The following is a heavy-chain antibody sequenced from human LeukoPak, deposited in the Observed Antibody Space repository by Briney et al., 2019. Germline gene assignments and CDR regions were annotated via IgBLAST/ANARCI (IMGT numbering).Heavy chain of an antibody. CDR2: INSDGSST. J-gene: IGHJ4*02. Sequence: PGGSLRLSCAASGFTFSSYWMHWVRQAPGKGLVWVSRINSDGSSTSYADSVEGRFTISRDNAKNTLYLQMNSLRAEDTAVYYCARDDYGGPIDYWGQGTLVTVSS. D-gene: IGHD4/OR15-4a*01. CDR1: GFTFSSYW. CDR3: ARDDYGGPIDY. V-gene: IGHV3-74*01.